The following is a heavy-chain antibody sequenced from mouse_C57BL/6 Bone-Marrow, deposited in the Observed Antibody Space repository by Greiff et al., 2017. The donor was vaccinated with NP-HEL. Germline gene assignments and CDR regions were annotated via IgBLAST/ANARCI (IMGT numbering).Heavy chain of an antibody. CDR3: AREIYYYGSSLAWFAY. CDR1: GFTFSSYT. CDR2: ISGGGGNT. V-gene: IGHV5-9*01. J-gene: IGHJ3*01. D-gene: IGHD1-1*01. Sequence: EVQVVESGGGLVKPGGSLKLSCAASGFTFSSYTMSWVRQTPEKRLEWVATISGGGGNTYYPDSVKGRFTISRDNAKNTLYLQMSSLRSEDTAFDYCAREIYYYGSSLAWFAYWGQGTLVTVSA.